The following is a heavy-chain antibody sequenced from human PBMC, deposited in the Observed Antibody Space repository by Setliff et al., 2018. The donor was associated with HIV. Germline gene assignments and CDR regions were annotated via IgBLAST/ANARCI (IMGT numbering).Heavy chain of an antibody. CDR2: IHYKGNI. CDR3: ARQYMVRGVIITLYFDY. CDR1: GDSIISGDYY. D-gene: IGHD3-10*01. Sequence: SETLSLTCTVSGDSIISGDYYWSWIRQSPGKGLEWIGHIHYKGNIDYNASLKSRLAISSDTSKNQFSLNLSSVIAADTAVYYCARQYMVRGVIITLYFDYWGQGTLVTVSS. V-gene: IGHV4-30-4*08. J-gene: IGHJ4*02.